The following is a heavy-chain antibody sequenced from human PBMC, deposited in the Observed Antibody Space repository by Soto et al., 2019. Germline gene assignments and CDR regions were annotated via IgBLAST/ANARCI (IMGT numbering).Heavy chain of an antibody. J-gene: IGHJ4*02. CDR2: MIPNSGNT. CDR3: ARNLDGTGSFDQ. D-gene: IGHD3-10*01. V-gene: IGHV1-8*02. CDR1: GYTFTSYD. Sequence: QVKLVQSGAEVKKPGASVKVSCKASGYTFTSYDINWVRQATGQGLEWMGWMIPNSGNTGYAQKFQGRVTMTRDTSRSTAYMELSSLTSEDTAVYYCARNLDGTGSFDQWGQGTLVTVSS.